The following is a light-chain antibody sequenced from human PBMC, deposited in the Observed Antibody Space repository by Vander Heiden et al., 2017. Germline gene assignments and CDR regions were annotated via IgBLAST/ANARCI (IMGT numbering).Light chain of an antibody. CDR3: QSYDDGLSTYV. V-gene: IGLV1-40*01. CDR2: GAT. Sequence: QSVLTQPPSVSGAPGQRITISCTGNRSNIGAGFDLHWYQQPPGAAPKLLIYGATTRPSGVPDRFSGSKPGASASLAITGLQADDEADYYCQSYDDGLSTYVFGSGTKVTVL. CDR1: RSNIGAGFD. J-gene: IGLJ1*01.